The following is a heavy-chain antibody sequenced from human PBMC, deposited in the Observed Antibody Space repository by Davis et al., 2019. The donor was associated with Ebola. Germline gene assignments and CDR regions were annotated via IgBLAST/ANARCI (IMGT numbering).Heavy chain of an antibody. V-gene: IGHV3-23*01. CDR3: TRGFGYDDYDRY. CDR2: LSGSGGST. Sequence: GESLKISCAASGFTFSSYAMSWVRQAPGKGLEWVSALSGSGGSTYYADSVKGRFTISRDHSKNTLYLQMNSLKTEDTAVYYCTRGFGYDDYDRYWGQGTLVTVSS. J-gene: IGHJ4*02. CDR1: GFTFSSYA. D-gene: IGHD4-17*01.